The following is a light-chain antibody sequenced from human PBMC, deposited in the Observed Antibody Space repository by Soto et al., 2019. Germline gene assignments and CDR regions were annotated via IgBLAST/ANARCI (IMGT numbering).Light chain of an antibody. Sequence: EIVMTQYPATLSVSPGERATLSCRASQSVSSNLAWYQQKPGQAPRLLIYGASTRATGIPARFSGSGSGTASIHLSSSREGDDIAVYYCQQYNTWPRTLGEGTKVEIK. CDR1: QSVSSN. J-gene: IGKJ1*01. CDR3: QQYNTWPRT. CDR2: GAS. V-gene: IGKV3-15*01.